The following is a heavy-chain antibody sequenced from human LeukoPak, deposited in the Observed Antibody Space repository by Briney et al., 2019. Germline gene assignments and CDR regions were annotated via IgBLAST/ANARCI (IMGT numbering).Heavy chain of an antibody. V-gene: IGHV4-39*07. D-gene: IGHD6-19*01. J-gene: IGHJ4*02. CDR2: IYYSGST. CDR3: ARGVAGNAFDY. Sequence: SETLSLTCTVSGGSISSSSYYWGWIRQPPGKGLEWIGSIYYSGSTYYNPFLKSRVTISVDTSKNQFSLKLSSVTAADTAVYYCARGVAGNAFDYWGQGTLVTVSS. CDR1: GGSISSSSYY.